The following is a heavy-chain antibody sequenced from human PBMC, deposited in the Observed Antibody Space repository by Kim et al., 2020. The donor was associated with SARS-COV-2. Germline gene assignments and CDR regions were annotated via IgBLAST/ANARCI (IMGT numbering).Heavy chain of an antibody. Sequence: ASVKVSCKASGYTFTSYGISWVRQAPGQGLEWMGWISAYNGNTNYAQKLQGRVTMTTDTSTSTAYMELRSLRSDDTAVYYCARGAQIAVAGKNWFDPWGQGTLVTVSS. V-gene: IGHV1-18*01. CDR3: ARGAQIAVAGKNWFDP. CDR1: GYTFTSYG. D-gene: IGHD6-19*01. CDR2: ISAYNGNT. J-gene: IGHJ5*02.